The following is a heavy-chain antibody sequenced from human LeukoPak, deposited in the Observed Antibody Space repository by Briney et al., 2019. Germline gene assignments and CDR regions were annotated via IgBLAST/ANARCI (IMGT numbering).Heavy chain of an antibody. V-gene: IGHV3-23*01. CDR2: ISGSGGST. Sequence: PGGSLRLSCAASGFTFSSCAMSWVRQAPGKGLEWVSAISGSGGSTYYADSVKGRFTISRDNSKNTLYLQMNSLRAEDTAVYYCAKGPSSGWYGPGHFDYWGQGTLVTVSS. D-gene: IGHD6-19*01. CDR3: AKGPSSGWYGPGHFDY. J-gene: IGHJ4*02. CDR1: GFTFSSCA.